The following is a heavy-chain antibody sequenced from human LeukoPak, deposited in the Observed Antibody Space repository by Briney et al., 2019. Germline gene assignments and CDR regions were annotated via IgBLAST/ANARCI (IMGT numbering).Heavy chain of an antibody. V-gene: IGHV1-69*13. Sequence: GASVKVSCKASGYTFTSYGISWVRQAPGQGLEWMGGIIPIFGTANYAQKFQGRVTITADESTSTAYMELSSLRSEDTAVYYCARDGPASGSYLDYWGQGTLVTVSS. CDR2: IIPIFGTA. CDR1: GYTFTSYG. CDR3: ARDGPASGSYLDY. D-gene: IGHD1-26*01. J-gene: IGHJ4*02.